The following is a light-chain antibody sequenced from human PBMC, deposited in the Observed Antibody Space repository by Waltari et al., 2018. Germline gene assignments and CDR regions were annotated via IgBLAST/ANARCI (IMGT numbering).Light chain of an antibody. CDR2: DGS. CDR1: QSVSRY. V-gene: IGKV3-20*01. J-gene: IGKJ1*01. Sequence: EIVLTQSPGTLSLSPGARATLSCRASQSVSRYLAWYKQKPGQAPRLLIYDGSSRATVIPARFSGSGSGTDFSLTISRLEPEDFAVYYCQKYGSLPATFGQGTKVEIK. CDR3: QKYGSLPAT.